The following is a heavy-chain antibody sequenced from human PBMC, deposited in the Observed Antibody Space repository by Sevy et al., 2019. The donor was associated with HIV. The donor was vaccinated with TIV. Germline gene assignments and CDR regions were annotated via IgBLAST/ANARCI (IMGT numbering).Heavy chain of an antibody. D-gene: IGHD5-12*01. CDR1: GGSIGSSYY. CDR2: IFYSGTT. Sequence: SETLSLTCTVSGGSIGSSYYWNWIRQSPGKGLEWIGYIFYSGTTNYNPSLKSRVSVSLDTSKNQFSLELTSVTAADTAVYYCARGGGGDNGYYYSFYGMDVWGRGTTVTVSS. J-gene: IGHJ6*02. V-gene: IGHV4-59*13. CDR3: ARGGGGDNGYYYSFYGMDV.